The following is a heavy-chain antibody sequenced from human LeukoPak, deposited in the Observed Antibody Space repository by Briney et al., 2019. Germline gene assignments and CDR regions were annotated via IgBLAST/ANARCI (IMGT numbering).Heavy chain of an antibody. CDR1: GGSISSYY. CDR3: ARENCSGGSCIIDY. J-gene: IGHJ4*02. CDR2: IYYSGST. D-gene: IGHD2-15*01. Sequence: SETLSLTCTVSGGSISSYYWNWIRQPPGKGLEWIGYIYYSGSTNYNPSLKSRVTISLDTSKNQFSLKLSSVTTADTAVYYCARENCSGGSCIIDYWGQGTLVTVSS. V-gene: IGHV4-59*01.